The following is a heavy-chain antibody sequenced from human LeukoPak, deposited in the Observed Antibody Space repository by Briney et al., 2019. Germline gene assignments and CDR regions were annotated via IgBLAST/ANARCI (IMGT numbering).Heavy chain of an antibody. V-gene: IGHV3-11*04. CDR2: ISSSGSTI. CDR1: GFTFSDYY. D-gene: IGHD1-26*01. CDR3: ATVGSWELLNAFDI. Sequence: GGSLRLSCAASGFTFSDYYMSWIRQAPGKGLEWVSYISSSGSTICYADSVKGRFTISRDNAKNSLYLQMNSLRAEDTAVYYCATVGSWELLNAFDIWGQGTMVTVSS. J-gene: IGHJ3*02.